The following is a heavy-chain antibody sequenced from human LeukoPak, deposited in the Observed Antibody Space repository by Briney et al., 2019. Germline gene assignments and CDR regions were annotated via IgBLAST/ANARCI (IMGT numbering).Heavy chain of an antibody. CDR3: ARGSSTIFGVVEYYYYYGMDV. D-gene: IGHD3-3*01. Sequence: AXVKVSCKAXGYTFTSYDINWVRQATGQGLEWMGWMNPNSGNTGYAQKFQGRVTMTRNTSISTAYMELSSLRSEDTAVYYCARGSSTIFGVVEYYYYYGMDVWGQGTTVTVSS. V-gene: IGHV1-8*01. CDR2: MNPNSGNT. CDR1: GYTFTSYD. J-gene: IGHJ6*02.